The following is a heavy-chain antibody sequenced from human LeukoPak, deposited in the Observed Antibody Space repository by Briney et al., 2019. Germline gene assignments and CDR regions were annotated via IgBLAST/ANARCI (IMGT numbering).Heavy chain of an antibody. J-gene: IGHJ4*02. CDR2: IIPIFGTA. V-gene: IGHV1-69*05. D-gene: IGHD6-13*01. Sequence: SVKVSCKASGGTFSSYAISWVRQAPGQGLEWMGRIIPIFGTANYAQKFQGRVTITTDESTSTGYMELSSLRSEDTAVYYCARDSGDSSSWSSLDSWGQGTLVTVSS. CDR3: ARDSGDSSSWSSLDS. CDR1: GGTFSSYA.